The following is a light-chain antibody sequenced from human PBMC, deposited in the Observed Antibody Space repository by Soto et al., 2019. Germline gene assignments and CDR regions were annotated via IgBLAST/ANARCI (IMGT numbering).Light chain of an antibody. Sequence: DIPMTKSPSSLSASVGDRVTITGRASQGISTSLVWYQQRQGRAPKLLIYDASSLLSGVPSSFSGSGSGTDFTLTISSLQPEDFATYYCQQSYRTPYTFGQGTKLETK. J-gene: IGKJ2*01. CDR1: QGISTS. CDR3: QQSYRTPYT. V-gene: IGKV1-39*01. CDR2: DAS.